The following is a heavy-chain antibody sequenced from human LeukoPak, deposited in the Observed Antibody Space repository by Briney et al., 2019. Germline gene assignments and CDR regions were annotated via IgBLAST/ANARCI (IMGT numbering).Heavy chain of an antibody. Sequence: SETLSLTCTVSGGSISSYYWSWIRQPPGKGLEWIGYIYYSGSTNYNPSLKSRVTISVDTSKNQFSLKLSSVTAADTAVYYCARVEEGYGSGRRENYYYYYMDVWGKGTTLTISS. D-gene: IGHD3-10*01. CDR1: GGSISSYY. CDR3: ARVEEGYGSGRRENYYYYYMDV. CDR2: IYYSGST. J-gene: IGHJ6*03. V-gene: IGHV4-59*01.